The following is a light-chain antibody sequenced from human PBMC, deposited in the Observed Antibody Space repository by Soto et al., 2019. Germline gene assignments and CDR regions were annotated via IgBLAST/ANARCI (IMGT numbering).Light chain of an antibody. J-gene: IGLJ3*02. V-gene: IGLV2-8*01. CDR1: SSDVGGYNF. CDR3: AAWDDSLRGPV. CDR2: EVI. Sequence: QSALSQPPSASGSPGQSVTISCTGSSSDVGGYNFVSWYQHLPGKAPKLMIYEVIQRPSGVPDRFSGSKSGTSASLAISGLRSEDEADYYCAAWDDSLRGPVFGGGTKLTVL.